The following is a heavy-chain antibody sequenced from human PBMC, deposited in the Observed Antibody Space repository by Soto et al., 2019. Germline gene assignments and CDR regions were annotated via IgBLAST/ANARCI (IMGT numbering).Heavy chain of an antibody. D-gene: IGHD1-26*01. CDR3: AKDFKSGSYKGGGGY. CDR2: ISYDGSNK. J-gene: IGHJ4*02. V-gene: IGHV3-30*18. Sequence: QVQLVESGGGVVQPGRSLRLSCAASGFTFSSYGMHWVRQAPGKGLEWVAVISYDGSNKYYADSVKGRFTISRDNSKNTLYLQMNSLRAEDTAVYYCAKDFKSGSYKGGGGYWGQGTLVTVSS. CDR1: GFTFSSYG.